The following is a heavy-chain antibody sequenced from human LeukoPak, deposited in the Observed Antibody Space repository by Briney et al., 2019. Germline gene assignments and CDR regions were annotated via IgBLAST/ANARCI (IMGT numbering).Heavy chain of an antibody. D-gene: IGHD3-22*01. V-gene: IGHV1-69*04. Sequence: GASVEVSCKASGGTFSSYAISWVRQAPGQGLEWMGRIIPILGIANYAQKFQGRVTITADKSTSTAYMELSSLRSEDTAVYYCAREPITYDSSGYYVGNYYYYGMDVWGQGTTVTVSS. CDR1: GGTFSSYA. CDR2: IIPILGIA. CDR3: AREPITYDSSGYYVGNYYYYGMDV. J-gene: IGHJ6*02.